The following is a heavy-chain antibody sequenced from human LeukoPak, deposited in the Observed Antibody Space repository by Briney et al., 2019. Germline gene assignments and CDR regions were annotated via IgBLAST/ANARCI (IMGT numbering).Heavy chain of an antibody. CDR3: ARFSRVTPIFDY. Sequence: SETLSLTCTVSGGSISSYYWGWIRQPPGKGLEWIGSIYYSGSTNYNPSLKSRVTMSVDTSKNQFSLKLSSVTAADTAVYYCARFSRVTPIFDYWGQGTLVTVSS. J-gene: IGHJ4*02. D-gene: IGHD4-23*01. CDR1: GGSISSYY. CDR2: IYYSGST. V-gene: IGHV4-59*12.